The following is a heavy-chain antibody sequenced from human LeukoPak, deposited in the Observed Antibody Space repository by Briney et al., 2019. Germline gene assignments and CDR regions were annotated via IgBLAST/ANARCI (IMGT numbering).Heavy chain of an antibody. D-gene: IGHD3-3*01. V-gene: IGHV4-4*07. J-gene: IGHJ6*03. CDR3: ARGRFLEWLLGYYYYMDV. CDR2: IYTSGST. CDR1: GGSISSYY. Sequence: SETLSLTCTVSGGSISSYYWSWIRQPAGKGLEWIGRIYTSGSTNYNPSLKSRVTMSLDTSNNQFSLRLSSVTAADTAVYYCARGRFLEWLLGYYYYMDVWGKGTTVTVPS.